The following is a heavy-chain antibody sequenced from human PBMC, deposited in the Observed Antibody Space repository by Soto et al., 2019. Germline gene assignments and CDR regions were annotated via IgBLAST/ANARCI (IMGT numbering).Heavy chain of an antibody. V-gene: IGHV3-53*04. J-gene: IGHJ6*03. D-gene: IGHD1-20*01. CDR2: IYSGGST. CDR3: ARDLYSWNYHYYYMDV. CDR1: GFTVSSNY. Sequence: GGSLRLSCAASGFTVSSNYMSWVRQAPGKGLEWVSVIYSGGSTYYADSVKGRFTISRHNSKNTLYLQMNSLRAEDMAVYYCARDLYSWNYHYYYMDVWGKGTTVTVSS.